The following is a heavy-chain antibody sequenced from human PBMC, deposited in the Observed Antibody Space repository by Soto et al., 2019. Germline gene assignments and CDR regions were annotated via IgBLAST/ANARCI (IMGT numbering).Heavy chain of an antibody. D-gene: IGHD3-22*01. CDR2: IKSKTDGGTT. Sequence: EVQLVESGGGLVKPGGSLRLSCAASGFTFSNAWMNWVRQAPGKGLEWVGRIKSKTDGGTTDYAAPVKGRFTISRDDSKNTLYMQMNSLKTEDTAVYYCTPVTYYYDSSGYLGVDYWGQGTLVTVSS. J-gene: IGHJ4*02. CDR3: TPVTYYYDSSGYLGVDY. CDR1: GFTFSNAW. V-gene: IGHV3-15*07.